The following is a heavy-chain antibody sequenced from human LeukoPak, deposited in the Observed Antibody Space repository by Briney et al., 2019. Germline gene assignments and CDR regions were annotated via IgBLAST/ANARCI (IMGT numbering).Heavy chain of an antibody. CDR2: ISGSGGST. V-gene: IGHV3-23*01. J-gene: IGHJ4*02. CDR3: AKDKEWELQSLDY. CDR1: GFTFSSYA. Sequence: PGGSLRLSCAASGFTFSSYAMGWVRQAPGKGLEWVSAISGSGGSTYYADSVKGRFTISRDNSKNTLYLQMNSLRAEDTAVYYCAKDKEWELQSLDYWGQGTLVTVSS. D-gene: IGHD1-26*01.